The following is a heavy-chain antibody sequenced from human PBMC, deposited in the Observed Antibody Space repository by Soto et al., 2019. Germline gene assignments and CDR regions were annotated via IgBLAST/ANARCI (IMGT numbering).Heavy chain of an antibody. V-gene: IGHV3-30*18. CDR1: GFTFSNYG. CDR2: ISYDGSNK. J-gene: IGHJ6*02. D-gene: IGHD2-15*01. Sequence: SCAASGFTFSNYGMHWIRQAPGEGLERVALISYDGSNKNYADSVEGRFTISRDNSKNTLYLQMNSPRAEDTAVYYCAKDHDCSSASCSYYYGMDVWGQGTTVTVSS. CDR3: AKDHDCSSASCSYYYGMDV.